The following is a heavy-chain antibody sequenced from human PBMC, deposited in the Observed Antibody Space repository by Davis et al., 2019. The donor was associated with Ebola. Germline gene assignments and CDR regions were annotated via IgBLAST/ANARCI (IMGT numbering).Heavy chain of an antibody. CDR2: IYHSGST. V-gene: IGHV4-38-2*02. D-gene: IGHD1-14*01. Sequence: PSETLSLTCTVSGYSISSGYYWGWIRQPPGKGLEWIGSIYHSGSTYYNPSLKSRVTISVDTSKNQFSLKLSSVTAADTAVYYCATDPTGWFDPWGQGTLVTVSS. CDR3: ATDPTGWFDP. CDR1: GYSISSGYY. J-gene: IGHJ5*02.